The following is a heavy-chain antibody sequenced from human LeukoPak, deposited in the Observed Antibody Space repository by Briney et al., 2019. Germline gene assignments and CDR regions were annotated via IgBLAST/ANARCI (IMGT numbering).Heavy chain of an antibody. Sequence: ESLKISCKGSGYSFITYWIGWVRQMPGKGLEWMGTIYPGDSDTRYSPSFQGQVTISADKSISTAYLQWSSLKASDTAMYYCARQADSTGWGSAFDIWGHGTMVTVSS. CDR2: IYPGDSDT. CDR1: GYSFITYW. CDR3: ARQADSTGWGSAFDI. V-gene: IGHV5-51*01. J-gene: IGHJ3*02. D-gene: IGHD2-2*01.